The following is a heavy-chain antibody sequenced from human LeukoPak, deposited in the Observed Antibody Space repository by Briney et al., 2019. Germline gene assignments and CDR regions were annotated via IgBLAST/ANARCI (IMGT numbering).Heavy chain of an antibody. J-gene: IGHJ5*02. CDR1: GGSISSSSYY. D-gene: IGHD6-13*01. CDR3: ARTIAAAGVVWFDP. CDR2: IYYSGST. V-gene: IGHV4-39*07. Sequence: SETLSLTCTVSGGSISSSSYYWGWIRQPPGKGLEWIGSIYYSGSTYYNPSLKSRVTISVDTSKNQFSLKLSSVTAADTAVYYCARTIAAAGVVWFDPWGQGTLVTVSS.